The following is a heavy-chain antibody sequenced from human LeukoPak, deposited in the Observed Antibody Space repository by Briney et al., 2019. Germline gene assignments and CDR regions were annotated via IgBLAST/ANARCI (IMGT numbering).Heavy chain of an antibody. V-gene: IGHV4-34*01. CDR1: GGSFSGYY. D-gene: IGHD3-10*01. Sequence: SETLSLTCAVYGGSFSGYYWSWIRQPPGKGLEWIGEINHSGSTNYNPSLKSRVTISVDTSKNQFSLKLSSVTAADTAVYYCARDRGYGSGSSPFDYWGQGTLVTVSS. CDR2: INHSGST. J-gene: IGHJ4*02. CDR3: ARDRGYGSGSSPFDY.